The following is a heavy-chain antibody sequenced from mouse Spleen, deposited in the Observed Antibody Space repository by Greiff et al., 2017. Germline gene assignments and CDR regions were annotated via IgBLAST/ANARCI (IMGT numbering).Heavy chain of an antibody. CDR1: GFTFSSYA. D-gene: IGHD4-1*01. CDR2: ISSGGSYT. Sequence: EVKLMESGGGLVKPGGSLKLSCAASGFTFSSYAMSWVRQTPEKRLEWVATISSGGSYTYYPDSVKGRFTISRDNAKNTLYLQMSSLRSEDTAMYYCASYWDYFDYWGQGTTLTVSS. CDR3: ASYWDYFDY. J-gene: IGHJ2*01. V-gene: IGHV5-9-1*01.